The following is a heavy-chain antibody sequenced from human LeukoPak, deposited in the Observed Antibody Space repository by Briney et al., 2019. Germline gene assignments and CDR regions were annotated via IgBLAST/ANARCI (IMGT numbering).Heavy chain of an antibody. Sequence: KPSETLSLTCTVSGGSISSYYWSWIRQPPGRGLEWIGYIYYSGSTNYNPSLKSRVTISVDTSKNQFSLKLSSVTAADTAVYYCARQDGYSGYDGGFDSWGQGTLVTVSS. CDR2: IYYSGST. CDR3: ARQDGYSGYDGGFDS. V-gene: IGHV4-59*08. CDR1: GGSISSYY. J-gene: IGHJ4*02. D-gene: IGHD5-12*01.